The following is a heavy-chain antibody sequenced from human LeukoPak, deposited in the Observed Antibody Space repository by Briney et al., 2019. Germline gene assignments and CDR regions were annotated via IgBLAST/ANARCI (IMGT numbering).Heavy chain of an antibody. CDR3: GRLPDSRTEAVDI. CDR1: GGSISSHY. J-gene: IGHJ3*02. CDR2: MYDSGST. V-gene: IGHV4-59*08. Sequence: KPSETLSLTCTVSGGSISSHYWSWIRQPSGKGLEWIGYMYDSGSTKYNPSLKSRVTISVDMSRNQFSLKLSSVTAADTAVYYCGRLPDSRTEAVDIWGQGTVVTVSS. D-gene: IGHD3-22*01.